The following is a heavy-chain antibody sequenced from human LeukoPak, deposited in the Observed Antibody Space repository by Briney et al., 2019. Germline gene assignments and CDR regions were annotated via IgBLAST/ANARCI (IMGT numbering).Heavy chain of an antibody. CDR3: ARVVWNYYYYYMDV. CDR1: GYTFTGYY. Sequence: ASVKVSCKASGYTFTGYYMHWVRQAPGQGLEWMGWINPNSGGTNYAQKFQGRVTMTRDTSISTAYMELSRLRSDDTALYYCARVVWNYYYYYMDVWGKGTTVTVSS. J-gene: IGHJ6*03. D-gene: IGHD1-1*01. V-gene: IGHV1-2*02. CDR2: INPNSGGT.